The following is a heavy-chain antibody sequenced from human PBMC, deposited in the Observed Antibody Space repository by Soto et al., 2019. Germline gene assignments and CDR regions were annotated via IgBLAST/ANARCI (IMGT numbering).Heavy chain of an antibody. J-gene: IGHJ6*03. CDR1: GYSFTSYW. Sequence: PGESLKISCKGSGYSFTSYWIGWVRQMPGKGLEWMGIIYPGDSDTRYSPSFQGQVTISADKSISTAYLQWSSLKASDTAMYYCARQKYDYGDHRDLDYYYYYMDVWGKGTTVTVSS. CDR2: IYPGDSDT. D-gene: IGHD4-17*01. V-gene: IGHV5-51*01. CDR3: ARQKYDYGDHRDLDYYYYYMDV.